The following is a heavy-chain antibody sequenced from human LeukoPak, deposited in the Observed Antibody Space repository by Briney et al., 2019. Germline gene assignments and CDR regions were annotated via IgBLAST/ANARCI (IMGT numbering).Heavy chain of an antibody. J-gene: IGHJ3*02. CDR1: GYTFTSYG. D-gene: IGHD6-19*01. V-gene: IGHV1-18*01. CDR3: ARGHSSGWYLGDAFDI. Sequence: GASVKVSCKASGYTFTSYGISWVRQAPGQGLEWMGWISAYNGNTNYAQKLQGRVTMTTDTSTSTAYMELRSLRSDDTAVYYCARGHSSGWYLGDAFDIWGQGTMVTVSS. CDR2: ISAYNGNT.